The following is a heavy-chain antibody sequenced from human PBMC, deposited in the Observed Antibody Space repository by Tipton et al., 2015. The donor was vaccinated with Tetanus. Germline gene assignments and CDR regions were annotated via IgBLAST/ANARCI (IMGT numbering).Heavy chain of an antibody. V-gene: IGHV3-15*01. J-gene: IGHJ4*02. CDR3: TTGTVFSTY. CDR2: IKTKGEGGTT. CDR1: GFTFSDAW. D-gene: IGHD4-17*01. Sequence: SLRLSCAASGFTFSDAWMNWVRQAPGKGLEWVGRIKTKGEGGTTDYAAPVKGRFTISRDDSQNTLYLQMTSLKTEDTAVYYCTTGTVFSTYWGQGTLVTVSS.